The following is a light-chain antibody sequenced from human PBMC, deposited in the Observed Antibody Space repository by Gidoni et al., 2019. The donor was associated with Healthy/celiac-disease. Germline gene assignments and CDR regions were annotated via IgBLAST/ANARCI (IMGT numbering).Light chain of an antibody. CDR1: QSVSSY. J-gene: IGKJ2*01. V-gene: IGKV3-11*01. Sequence: EIVLTQSPATLSLSPGERATLSCRASQSVSSYLAWYQQKPGQAPRLLIYDASTSATGIPARFSGSGSGTDFTLTISSLEPEDFAVYYCQQRDNWPPGTFGQGTKLEIK. CDR2: DAS. CDR3: QQRDNWPPGT.